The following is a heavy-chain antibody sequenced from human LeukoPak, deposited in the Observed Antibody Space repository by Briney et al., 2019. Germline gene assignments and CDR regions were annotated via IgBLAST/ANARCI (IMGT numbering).Heavy chain of an antibody. J-gene: IGHJ6*03. Sequence: SETLSLTCTVSGGSISYFYWSWIRQPAGKGLEWIGRIYTSGSTNYNPSLKSRVTMSVDTSKKQFSLKLSSVTAAGTAVYYCARVRGSSGSYEYYHYMDVWGKGTTVTISS. V-gene: IGHV4-4*07. CDR1: GGSISYFY. CDR3: ARVRGSSGSYEYYHYMDV. D-gene: IGHD1-26*01. CDR2: IYTSGST.